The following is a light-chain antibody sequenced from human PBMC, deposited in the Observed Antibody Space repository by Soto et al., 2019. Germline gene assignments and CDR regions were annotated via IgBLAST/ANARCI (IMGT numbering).Light chain of an antibody. CDR2: DVS. V-gene: IGLV2-14*01. J-gene: IGLJ1*01. CDR3: SSYTSSSTLLYV. CDR1: SSDVGGYNY. Sequence: QSALTQPASVSGSPGQSITISCTGTSSDVGGYNYVSWYLQHPGKAPKLMIYDVSNRPSGVSNRFSGSKSGNTASLTISGLQAEDEADYYCSSYTSSSTLLYVFGTGNKLTVL.